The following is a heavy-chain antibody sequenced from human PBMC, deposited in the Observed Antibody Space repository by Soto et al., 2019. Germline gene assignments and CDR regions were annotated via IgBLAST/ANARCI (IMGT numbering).Heavy chain of an antibody. J-gene: IGHJ5*02. CDR1: GVSFNSYD. CDR2: ISYDGSNT. Sequence: QAHLVESGGGVVQPGTSLRLSCAASGVSFNSYDMHWVRQAPGKGPEWVAIISYDGSNTYYSDSVRGRFTISRDNSKDTLYLQMHSLRSEDTAIHYCARISRYCSGGDCHAWGQGTQVTVSS. D-gene: IGHD2-15*01. V-gene: IGHV3-30*03. CDR3: ARISRYCSGGDCHA.